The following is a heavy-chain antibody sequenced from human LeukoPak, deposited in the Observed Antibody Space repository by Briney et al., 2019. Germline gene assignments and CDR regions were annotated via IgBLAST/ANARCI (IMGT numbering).Heavy chain of an antibody. V-gene: IGHV4-61*02. J-gene: IGHJ4*02. CDR1: GGSISSGSYY. D-gene: IGHD3-22*01. Sequence: SETLSLTCTVSGGSISSGSYYWSWIRQPAGKGLEWLGRIYTSGSTNYNPSLKSRVTISVDTSKNQFSLKLSSVTAADTAVYYCARSNYYDSSGYSLFDYWGQGTLVTVSS. CDR3: ARSNYYDSSGYSLFDY. CDR2: IYTSGST.